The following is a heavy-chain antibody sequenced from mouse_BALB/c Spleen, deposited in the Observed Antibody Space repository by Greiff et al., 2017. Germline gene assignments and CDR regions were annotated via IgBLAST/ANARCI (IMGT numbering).Heavy chain of an antibody. CDR3: ARVVRYAMDY. Sequence: DVKLVESGGGLVQPGGSLKLSCAASGFTFSSYGMSWVRQTPDKRLELVATINSNGGSTYYPDSVKGRFTISRDNAKNTLYLQISSLKSEDTAMYYCARVVRYAMDYWGQGTSVTVSS. CDR1: GFTFSSYG. J-gene: IGHJ4*01. V-gene: IGHV5-6-3*01. D-gene: IGHD2-14*01. CDR2: INSNGGST.